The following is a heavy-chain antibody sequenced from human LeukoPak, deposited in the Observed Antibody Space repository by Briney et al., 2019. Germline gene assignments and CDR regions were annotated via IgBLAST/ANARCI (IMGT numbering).Heavy chain of an antibody. J-gene: IGHJ4*02. Sequence: PGGSLRLSCTASGFTFSTYGMSWVRQDPGKGLEWVSSISSSSSYIYYADSVKGRFTISRDNAKNSLYLQMNSLRAEDTAVYYCARGSGSYSYWGQGTLVTVSS. D-gene: IGHD1-26*01. CDR2: ISSSSSYI. V-gene: IGHV3-21*01. CDR1: GFTFSTYG. CDR3: ARGSGSYSY.